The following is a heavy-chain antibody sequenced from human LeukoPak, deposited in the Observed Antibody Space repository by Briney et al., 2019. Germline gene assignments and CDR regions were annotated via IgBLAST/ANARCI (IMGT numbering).Heavy chain of an antibody. Sequence: GGSLRLSCAASGFTFNAFGMNWVRQAPGKGLEWVSYIGTTSGAIYYADSVKGRFTISRDSAKNSLYLQMNSLRAEDTAVYYCATLVATTRFDYWGQGTLATVSS. CDR2: IGTTSGAI. CDR3: ATLVATTRFDY. D-gene: IGHD5-12*01. V-gene: IGHV3-48*01. J-gene: IGHJ4*02. CDR1: GFTFNAFG.